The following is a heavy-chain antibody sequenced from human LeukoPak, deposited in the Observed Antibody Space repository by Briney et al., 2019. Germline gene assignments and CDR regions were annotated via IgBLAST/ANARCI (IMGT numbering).Heavy chain of an antibody. V-gene: IGHV4-61*01. CDR3: ARAVRGVINFDY. J-gene: IGHJ4*02. D-gene: IGHD3-10*01. CDR1: GGSISSGSYY. Sequence: SQTLSLTCTVSGGSISSGSYYWSWIRQPPGKGLEWIGYIYYSGSTNYNPSLKSRVTISVDTSKNQFSLKLSSVTAADTAVYYCARAVRGVINFDYWGQGTLVTVSS. CDR2: IYYSGST.